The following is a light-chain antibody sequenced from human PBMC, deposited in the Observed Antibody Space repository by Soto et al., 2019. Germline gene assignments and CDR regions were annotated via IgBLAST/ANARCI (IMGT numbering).Light chain of an antibody. J-gene: IGLJ1*01. CDR2: DAS. Sequence: QSVLTQPASVSGSPGQSITISCTGTSSDVGGYNYVSWYQQHPGKAPKLMIYDASNRPSGVSDRFSVSKSGNTASLTISNLQAEDEADYYCSSYTSSGTYVFGTGTKVTVL. V-gene: IGLV2-14*01. CDR3: SSYTSSGTYV. CDR1: SSDVGGYNY.